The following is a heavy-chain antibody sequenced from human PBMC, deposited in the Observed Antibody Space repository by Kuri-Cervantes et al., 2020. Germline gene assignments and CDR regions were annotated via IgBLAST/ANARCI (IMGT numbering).Heavy chain of an antibody. Sequence: ASVKVSCKASGYTFSGYYMYWVRQAPGQGLEWMGIINPSGGSTSYAQKFQGRVTMTRDTSTSTVYMELSSLRAEDTAVYYCAKGHNIIAVAATTYMDVWGKGTTVTVSS. CDR1: GYTFSGYY. CDR3: AKGHNIIAVAATTYMDV. D-gene: IGHD6-19*01. V-gene: IGHV1-46*01. CDR2: INPSGGST. J-gene: IGHJ6*03.